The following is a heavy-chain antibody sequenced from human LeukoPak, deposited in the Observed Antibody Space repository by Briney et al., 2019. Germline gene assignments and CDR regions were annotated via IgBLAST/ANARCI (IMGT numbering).Heavy chain of an antibody. Sequence: SVKVSFKDSGGTFSSYAISWVRQATAQGLDWMGGIIPIFGTANYAQKFQGRVTITADESTSTAYMELSSLRSEDTAVYYCARDSGLSGSYTPGGGYYFDYWGQGTLVTVSS. V-gene: IGHV1-69*13. CDR3: ARDSGLSGSYTPGGGYYFDY. CDR2: IIPIFGTA. D-gene: IGHD1-26*01. J-gene: IGHJ4*02. CDR1: GGTFSSYA.